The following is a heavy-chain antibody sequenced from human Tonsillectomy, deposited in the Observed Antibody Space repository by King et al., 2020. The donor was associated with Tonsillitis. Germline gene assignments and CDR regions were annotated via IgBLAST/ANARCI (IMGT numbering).Heavy chain of an antibody. CDR2: ISSSVGRT. CDR1: GFTFTSYA. D-gene: IGHD3-22*01. Sequence: VQLVESGGALVQPGGSLRLSCAAPGFTFTSYAMSWVRQAPGKGLEWVSTISSSVGRTYYADSVKGRLTISRDNSKNTLYLQVSSLRAEDTAVYFCAKGEDYYDSSAYFFDYWGQGTLVTVSS. J-gene: IGHJ4*02. V-gene: IGHV3-23*04. CDR3: AKGEDYYDSSAYFFDY.